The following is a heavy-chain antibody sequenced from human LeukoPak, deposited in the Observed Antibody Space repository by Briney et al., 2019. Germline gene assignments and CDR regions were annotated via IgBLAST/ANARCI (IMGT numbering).Heavy chain of an antibody. J-gene: IGHJ4*02. CDR1: GGSISSYY. CDR3: ARDSEFYRSSSVYNLVFYY. CDR2: IYTSGST. D-gene: IGHD6-6*01. Sequence: SETLSLTCTVSGGSISSYYWSWIRQPAGKGLEWIGRIYTSGSTNYNPSLKSRVTMSVDTSKNQFSLKLSSVTAADTAVYYCARDSEFYRSSSVYNLVFYYWGRGALVTVSS. V-gene: IGHV4-4*07.